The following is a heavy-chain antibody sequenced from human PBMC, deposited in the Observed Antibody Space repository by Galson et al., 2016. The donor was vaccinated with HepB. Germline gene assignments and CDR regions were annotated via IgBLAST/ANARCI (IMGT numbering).Heavy chain of an antibody. V-gene: IGHV4-39*01. CDR3: ATRGYCSTTNCWFLDL. Sequence: ETLSLTCNVSGGSVSSNRYYWGWIRQAPGKGLEWIGSIFYSGSAYYNPSLKGRVTVSLDTSKKQFSLKLSSVTAADTAVYFCATRGYCSTTNCWFLDLWGRGTPVTVSS. D-gene: IGHD2-2*01. CDR1: GGSVSSNRYY. J-gene: IGHJ2*01. CDR2: IFYSGSA.